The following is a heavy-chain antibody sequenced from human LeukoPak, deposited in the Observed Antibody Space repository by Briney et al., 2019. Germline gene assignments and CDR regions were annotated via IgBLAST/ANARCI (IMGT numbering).Heavy chain of an antibody. CDR2: IYYSGST. CDR3: ARGPPRIAVAYVPKGMSYYYYGMDV. V-gene: IGHV4-39*07. CDR1: GGSISSSSYY. D-gene: IGHD6-19*01. J-gene: IGHJ6*02. Sequence: SETLSLTCTVSGGSISSSSYYWGWIRQPPGKGLEWIGSIYYSGSTYYNPSLKSRVTISVDTSKNQFSLRLSSVTAADTAVYYCARGPPRIAVAYVPKGMSYYYYGMDVWGQGTTVTVSS.